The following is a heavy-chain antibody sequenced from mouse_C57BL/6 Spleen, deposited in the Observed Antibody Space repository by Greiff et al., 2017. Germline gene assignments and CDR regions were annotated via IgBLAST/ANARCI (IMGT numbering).Heavy chain of an antibody. J-gene: IGHJ1*03. CDR2: IDPETGGT. CDR1: GYTFTDYE. Sequence: QVQLQQSGAELVRPGASVTLSCKASGYTFTDYEMHWVKQTPVHGLEWIGAIDPETGGTAYNQKFKGKAILTADKSSSTAYMELRSLTSEDSAVYYCTRGRYGSSYSCYWYFDVWGTGTTVTVSS. V-gene: IGHV1-15*01. CDR3: TRGRYGSSYSCYWYFDV. D-gene: IGHD1-1*01.